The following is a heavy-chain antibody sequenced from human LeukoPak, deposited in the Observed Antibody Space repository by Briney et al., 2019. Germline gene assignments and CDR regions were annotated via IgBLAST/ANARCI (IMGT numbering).Heavy chain of an antibody. CDR3: ARDRTPGIAAAGTNAFDI. V-gene: IGHV1-2*02. D-gene: IGHD6-13*01. CDR1: GYTFTGYY. J-gene: IGHJ3*02. Sequence: ASVKVSCKASGYTFTGYYMHWVRQAPGQGLEWMGWINPNSGGTNYAQKFQGRVTMTRDTSISTAYTELSSLRSEDTAVYYCARDRTPGIAAAGTNAFDIWGQGTMVTVSS. CDR2: INPNSGGT.